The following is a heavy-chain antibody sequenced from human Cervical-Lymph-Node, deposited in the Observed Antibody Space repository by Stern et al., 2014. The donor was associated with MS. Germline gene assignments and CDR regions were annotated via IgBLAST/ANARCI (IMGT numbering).Heavy chain of an antibody. J-gene: IGHJ6*02. CDR3: ARGPYCSSTSCYTNGYYFYGMDV. V-gene: IGHV1-18*01. CDR1: GYTFTSFG. D-gene: IGHD2-2*02. CDR2: ISGCNGNT. Sequence: QLVQSGPEVKKPGASVKVSCKASGYTFTSFGISWVRRAPGQGLEWMGWISGCNGNTNYPQKFQDRVTLTTDTSTSTAHMDLTSLRSDDTAMYYCARGPYCSSTSCYTNGYYFYGMDVWGQGTTVTVSS.